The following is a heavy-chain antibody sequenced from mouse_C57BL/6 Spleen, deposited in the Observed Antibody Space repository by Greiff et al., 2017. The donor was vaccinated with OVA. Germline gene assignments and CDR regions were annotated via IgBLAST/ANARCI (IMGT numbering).Heavy chain of an antibody. D-gene: IGHD3-2*02. J-gene: IGHJ2*01. Sequence: VQVVESGAELVKPGASVKISCKASGYAFSSYWMNWVKQRPGKGLEWIGQIYPGDGDTNYNGKFKGKATLTADKSSSTAYMQLSSLTSEDSAVYFCARSGDSSGYSYYFDYWGQGTTLTVSS. CDR1: GYAFSSYW. V-gene: IGHV1-80*01. CDR2: IYPGDGDT. CDR3: ARSGDSSGYSYYFDY.